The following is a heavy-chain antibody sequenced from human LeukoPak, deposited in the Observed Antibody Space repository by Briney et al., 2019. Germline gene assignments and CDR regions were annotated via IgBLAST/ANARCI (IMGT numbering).Heavy chain of an antibody. V-gene: IGHV3-23*01. J-gene: IGHJ4*02. CDR1: GFTFSSYA. Sequence: GGSLRLSCAASGFTFSSYAMSWVRQAAGKGLEWVSAISGSGGSTYYADSVKGRFTISRDNSKNSLYLQMNGLRAEDTAVYYCARDSVTTVTSAFDYWGQGTLVTVSS. D-gene: IGHD3-10*01. CDR2: ISGSGGST. CDR3: ARDSVTTVTSAFDY.